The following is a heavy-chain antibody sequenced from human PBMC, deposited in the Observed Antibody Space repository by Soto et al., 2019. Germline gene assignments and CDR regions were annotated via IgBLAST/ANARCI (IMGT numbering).Heavy chain of an antibody. V-gene: IGHV3-7*01. CDR3: AREDFYRFDY. Sequence: EVQLVESGGGLVQPGGSLRVSCAASGFTFTSYWMSWVRQAPGKGLEWVANIKEDGSAKYYLDSVKGRFTISRDNAKNSLYIQMNSLRADDTAVYYCAREDFYRFDYWGQGHLVTVSS. J-gene: IGHJ4*02. CDR1: GFTFTSYW. CDR2: IKEDGSAK.